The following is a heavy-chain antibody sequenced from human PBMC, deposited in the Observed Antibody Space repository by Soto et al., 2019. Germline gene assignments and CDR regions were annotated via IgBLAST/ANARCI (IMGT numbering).Heavy chain of an antibody. D-gene: IGHD6-13*01. CDR1: GGSISSYY. CDR2: MYYSGST. J-gene: IGHJ4*02. Sequence: SETLSLTCTVSGGSISSYYWSWIRQPPGKGLEWIGYMYYSGSTNYNPSLKSRVTISVDTSKNQFSLKLSSVTAADTAVYYCARDFPGIGFDYWGRGTLVTVSS. CDR3: ARDFPGIGFDY. V-gene: IGHV4-59*01.